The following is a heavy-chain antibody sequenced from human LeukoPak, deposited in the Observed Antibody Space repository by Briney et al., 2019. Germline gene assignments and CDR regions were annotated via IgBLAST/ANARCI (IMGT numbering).Heavy chain of an antibody. D-gene: IGHD2-21*02. V-gene: IGHV3-48*03. J-gene: IGHJ4*02. CDR2: ISSSGSTI. CDR3: ARERPRGDGPNYFDY. Sequence: GGSLRLSCAASGFTFSSYEMNWVRQAPGKGLEWVSYISSSGSTIYYADSVKGRFTISRDNAKNSLYLQMNSLRAEDTAVYYCARERPRGDGPNYFDYWGQGTLVTVSS. CDR1: GFTFSSYE.